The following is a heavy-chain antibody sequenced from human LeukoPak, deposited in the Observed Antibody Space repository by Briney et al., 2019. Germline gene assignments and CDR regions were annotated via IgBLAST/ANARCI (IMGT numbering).Heavy chain of an antibody. Sequence: GGSLRLSCAASGFTFSSYSTNWVRQAPGKGLEWVSYISSSNSSIYYADSVKGRFTIPRDNAKNSLYMQMNSLRDEDTAVYYCARDLLRYCSSTSCSYSGMDVWGQGTTVTVSS. J-gene: IGHJ6*02. CDR3: ARDLLRYCSSTSCSYSGMDV. D-gene: IGHD2-2*01. CDR1: GFTFSSYS. CDR2: ISSSNSSI. V-gene: IGHV3-48*02.